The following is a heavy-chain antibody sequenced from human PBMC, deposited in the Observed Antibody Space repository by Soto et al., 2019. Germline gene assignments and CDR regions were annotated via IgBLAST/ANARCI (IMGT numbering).Heavy chain of an antibody. CDR3: ARGSSDFGDFDS. V-gene: IGHV4-59*01. D-gene: IGHD4-17*01. CDR1: GGSISTYS. J-gene: IGHJ4*02. Sequence: SETLSLTCIISGGSISTYSWNWVRQPPGKGLEWIGYIFYIGSTNYNPSLKSRVTISVDTSKNQFSLELRSVTAADTAVYYCARGSSDFGDFDSWGQGTLVTVSS. CDR2: IFYIGST.